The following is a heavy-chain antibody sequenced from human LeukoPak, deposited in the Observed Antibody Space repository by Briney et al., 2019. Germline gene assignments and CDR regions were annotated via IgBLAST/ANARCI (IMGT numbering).Heavy chain of an antibody. CDR1: GGSISSYY. J-gene: IGHJ5*02. CDR2: IYYSGST. Sequence: PSETLSLTCTGSGGSISSYYWSWIRQPPGKGLEWIGYIYYSGSTNYNPSLKSRVTISVDTSKNQFSLKLSSVTAADTAVYYCARRGIAVAGTTGWFDPWGQGTLVTVSS. CDR3: ARRGIAVAGTTGWFDP. D-gene: IGHD6-19*01. V-gene: IGHV4-59*08.